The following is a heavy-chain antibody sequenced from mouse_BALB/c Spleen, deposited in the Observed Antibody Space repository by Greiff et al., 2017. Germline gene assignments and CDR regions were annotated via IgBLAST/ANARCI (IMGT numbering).Heavy chain of an antibody. CDR3: ARGGSSWFAY. Sequence: EVKLMESGAELVKPGASVKLSCTASGFNIKDTYMHWVKQRPEQGLEWIGRIDPANGNTKYDPKFQGKATITADTSSNTAYLQLSSLTSEDTAVYYCARGGSSWFAYWGQGTLVTVSA. J-gene: IGHJ3*01. CDR2: IDPANGNT. CDR1: GFNIKDTY. V-gene: IGHV14-3*02.